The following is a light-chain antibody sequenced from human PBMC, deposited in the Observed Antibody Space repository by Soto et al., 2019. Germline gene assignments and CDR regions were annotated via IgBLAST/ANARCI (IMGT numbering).Light chain of an antibody. Sequence: DIQMTQSPSTLSSSIGDRVTITCRASQTISSWLAWYQQKPGKAPKLLIYEAFNLERGVPSRFSGSGSGTEFTLTIFSLQPDDFATYYCQQYHSYPWTFGQGTKVAIK. J-gene: IGKJ1*01. CDR3: QQYHSYPWT. V-gene: IGKV1-5*03. CDR1: QTISSW. CDR2: EAF.